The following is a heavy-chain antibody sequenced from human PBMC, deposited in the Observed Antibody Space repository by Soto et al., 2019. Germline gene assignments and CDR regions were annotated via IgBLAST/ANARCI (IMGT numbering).Heavy chain of an antibody. J-gene: IGHJ4*02. D-gene: IGHD3-22*01. CDR2: IYYSGST. Sequence: SETLSLTCTVSGGSISSGGYYWSWIRQHPGKGLEWIGYIYYSGSTYYNPSLKSRVTISVDTSKNQFSLKLSSVTAADTAVYYCARGGLDYYDSSGYYRGQFDYWGQGTLVTVYS. V-gene: IGHV4-31*03. CDR3: ARGGLDYYDSSGYYRGQFDY. CDR1: GGSISSGGYY.